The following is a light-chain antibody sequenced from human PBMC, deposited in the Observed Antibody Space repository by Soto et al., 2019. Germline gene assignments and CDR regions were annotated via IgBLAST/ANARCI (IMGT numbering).Light chain of an antibody. CDR3: QQYGSSPFLT. CDR2: GAS. J-gene: IGKJ4*01. V-gene: IGKV3-20*01. Sequence: EIVLTQSPGTLSLSPGERATLSCRASQSVSSSYLAWYQQKPGQAPRLLIYGASSRATGIPDRFSGSGSGTDFTLNISRLEPEDFAVYYCQQYGSSPFLTFGVGTKVEIK. CDR1: QSVSSSY.